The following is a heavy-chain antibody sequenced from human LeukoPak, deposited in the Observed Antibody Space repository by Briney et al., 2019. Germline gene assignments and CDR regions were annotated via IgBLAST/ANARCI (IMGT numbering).Heavy chain of an antibody. Sequence: SETLSLTCAVFGGSFNGYFYNWIRQPPGKGLEWIGEISHSGRTNYNPSLKSRGAISLEKSKNQFSLRLTSVTAADTAVYFCARGPRFGHPRFDSWDQGALVTVSS. CDR3: ARGPRFGHPRFDS. CDR2: ISHSGRT. J-gene: IGHJ4*02. CDR1: GGSFNGYF. V-gene: IGHV4-34*01. D-gene: IGHD3-10*01.